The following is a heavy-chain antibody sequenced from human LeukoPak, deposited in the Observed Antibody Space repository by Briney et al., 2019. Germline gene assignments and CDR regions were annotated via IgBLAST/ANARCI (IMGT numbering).Heavy chain of an antibody. Sequence: GGSLRLSCAASGFTFSSYAMSWVRQAPGKGLEWVSANSGSGDSTYYADSVKGRFTISRDNSRNALYLQMNDLRAEDTAVYYCAKPCRSGLSPFDAFDIWGQGTMVTVSS. CDR2: NSGSGDST. V-gene: IGHV3-23*01. J-gene: IGHJ3*02. CDR3: AKPCRSGLSPFDAFDI. CDR1: GFTFSSYA. D-gene: IGHD6-19*01.